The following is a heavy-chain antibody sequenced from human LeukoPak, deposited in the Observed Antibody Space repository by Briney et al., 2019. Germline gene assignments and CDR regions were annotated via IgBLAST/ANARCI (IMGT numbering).Heavy chain of an antibody. D-gene: IGHD1-26*01. CDR2: MNPNSGHT. J-gene: IGHJ4*02. CDR1: GYTFTSYD. Sequence: ASVKVFCKASGYTFTSYDIIWVRQAFGQGLKLMGWMNPNSGHTGYAQKFQGRVTMTRTTSISTAYMELTSLTSEDSAVYYCARSIVGVRKRNDYWGQGTLVTVSS. V-gene: IGHV1-8*01. CDR3: ARSIVGVRKRNDY.